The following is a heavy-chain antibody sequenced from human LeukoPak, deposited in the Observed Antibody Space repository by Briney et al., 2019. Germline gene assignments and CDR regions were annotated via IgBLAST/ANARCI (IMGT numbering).Heavy chain of an antibody. CDR2: ISYDGSNK. D-gene: IGHD1-26*01. CDR1: GFTFSSYG. V-gene: IGHV3-30*18. CDR3: AKSGSYFSRSGGGIDY. Sequence: PGGSLRLSCAASGFTFSSYGMHWVRQAPGKGLEWVAVISYDGSNKYYADSAKGRFTISRDNSKNTLYLQMNSLRAEDTAVYYCAKSGSYFSRSGGGIDYWGQGTLVTVSS. J-gene: IGHJ4*02.